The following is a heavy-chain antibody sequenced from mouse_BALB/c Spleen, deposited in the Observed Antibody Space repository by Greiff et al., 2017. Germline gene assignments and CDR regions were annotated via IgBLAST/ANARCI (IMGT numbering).Heavy chain of an antibody. CDR1: GFTFSSSG. V-gene: IGHV5-17*02. D-gene: IGHD1-1*01. Sequence: EVHLVESGGGLVQPGGSWKLSCAASGFTFSSSGMHWVRQAPEKGLEWVAYISSGSSTTYYAATVKGRSTIARDNPKNTLYLQMTSLRSEDTAVYYCAKKIDYYGSNYYAMDYWGQGTSVTVSS. CDR3: AKKIDYYGSNYYAMDY. CDR2: ISSGSSTT. J-gene: IGHJ4*01.